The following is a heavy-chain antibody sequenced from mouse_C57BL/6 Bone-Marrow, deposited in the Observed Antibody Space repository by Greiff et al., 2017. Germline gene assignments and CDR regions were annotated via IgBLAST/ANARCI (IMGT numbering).Heavy chain of an antibody. CDR1: GYTFTSYW. CDR2: IHPSDSDT. J-gene: IGHJ3*01. CDR3: ANPDYYGSLPWFAY. V-gene: IGHV1-74*01. D-gene: IGHD1-1*01. Sequence: QVQLQQPGAELVKPGASVKVSCKASGYTFTSYWMHWVKQRPGQGLEWIGRIHPSDSDTNYNQKFKGKATLTVDKSSSTAYMQLSSLTSEDSAVYYCANPDYYGSLPWFAYWGQGTLVIVSA.